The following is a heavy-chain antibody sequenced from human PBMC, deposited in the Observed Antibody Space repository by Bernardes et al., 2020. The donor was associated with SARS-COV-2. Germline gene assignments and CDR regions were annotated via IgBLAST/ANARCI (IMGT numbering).Heavy chain of an antibody. CDR2: IYSGGMT. CDR1: GFTVSSNY. Sequence: GGSLRLSCAASGFTVSSNYMNWVRQAPGKGLEWVSLIYSGGMTFYAESVKGRFTISRDNSKNTLYLQMNSLRTEDTAVYYCVRERIQVLSYYMDVWGKGTTVIVSS. V-gene: IGHV3-66*02. J-gene: IGHJ6*03. D-gene: IGHD5-18*01. CDR3: VRERIQVLSYYMDV.